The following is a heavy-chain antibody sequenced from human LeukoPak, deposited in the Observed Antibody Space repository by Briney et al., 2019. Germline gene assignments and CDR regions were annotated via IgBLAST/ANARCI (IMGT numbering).Heavy chain of an antibody. D-gene: IGHD3-16*02. CDR2: INPNSGGT. CDR3: ARDRPFGGVIVTTPRFDY. V-gene: IGHV1-2*02. Sequence: GASVKVSCKASGYTFTGYYMHWVRQAPGQGLEWMGWINPNSGGTNYAQKFQGRVTMTRDTSISTAYMELSRLRSDDTAVYYCARDRPFGGVIVTTPRFDYWGQGTLVTVSS. CDR1: GYTFTGYY. J-gene: IGHJ4*02.